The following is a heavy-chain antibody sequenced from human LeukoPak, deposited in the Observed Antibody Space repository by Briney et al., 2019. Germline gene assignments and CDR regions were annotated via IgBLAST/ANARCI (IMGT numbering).Heavy chain of an antibody. J-gene: IGHJ4*02. CDR1: GFIVSRYW. V-gene: IGHV3-7*03. D-gene: IGHD6-13*01. CDR2: IKEDGSEK. Sequence: PGGSLRLSCAASGFIVSRYWMSWVRQAPGKGLEWVADIKEDGSEKHCVDSVKGRFTISRDNSKNTLYLQMNSLRAEDTAVYYCAKDLEIISSSWSDWGQGTLVTVSS. CDR3: AKDLEIISSSWSD.